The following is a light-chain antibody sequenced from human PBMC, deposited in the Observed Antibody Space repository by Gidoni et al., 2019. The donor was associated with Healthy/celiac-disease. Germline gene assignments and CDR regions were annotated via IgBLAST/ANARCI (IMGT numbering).Light chain of an antibody. Sequence: QSPATLSVSPGERATLSCRASQSVSSNLAWYQQKPGQAPRLLIYGASTRATGIPARFSGSGSGTEFTLTISSLQSEDFAVYYCQQYNNWPLFGGGTKVEIK. CDR2: GAS. CDR1: QSVSSN. CDR3: QQYNNWPL. V-gene: IGKV3-15*01. J-gene: IGKJ4*01.